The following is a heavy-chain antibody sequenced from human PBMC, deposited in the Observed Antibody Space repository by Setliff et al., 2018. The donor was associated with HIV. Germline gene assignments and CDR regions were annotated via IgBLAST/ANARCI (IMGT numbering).Heavy chain of an antibody. J-gene: IGHJ4*02. CDR3: AKLAPSYSSGKDDF. CDR2: IVGGASST. Sequence: PGGSLRLSCAASGFTFINYAMSWVRQAPGKGLEWVSAIVGGASSTVYADSVKGRFTISRDNSKNTLYLQMNSLRPEDTAIYYCAKLAPSYSSGKDDFWGQGTLVTVPQ. V-gene: IGHV3-23*01. CDR1: GFTFINYA. D-gene: IGHD6-19*01.